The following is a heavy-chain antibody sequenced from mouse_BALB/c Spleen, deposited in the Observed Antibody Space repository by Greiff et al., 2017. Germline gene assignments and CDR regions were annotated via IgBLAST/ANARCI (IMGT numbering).Heavy chain of an antibody. CDR2: IYPYNGGT. CDR1: GYTFTDYN. J-gene: IGHJ4*01. CDR3: ARLLPYAMDY. Sequence: EVQLQQSGPELVKPGASVKISCKASGYTFTDYNMHWVKQSHGKSLEWIGYIYPYNGGTGYNQKFKSKATLTVDNSSSTAYMELRSLTSEDSAVYYCARLLPYAMDYWGQGTSVTVSS. V-gene: IGHV1S29*02.